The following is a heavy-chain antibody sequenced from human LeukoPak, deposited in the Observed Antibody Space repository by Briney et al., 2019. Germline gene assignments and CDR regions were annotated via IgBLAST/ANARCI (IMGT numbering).Heavy chain of an antibody. CDR3: ARSVVVVKGYFDY. D-gene: IGHD3-22*01. Sequence: PGGSLRLSCAASGFTFSSYAMHWVRQAPGKGLEWVAVISYDGSNKYYADSVKGRFTISRDNSKNTLYLQTNSLRAEDTAVYYCARSVVVVKGYFDYWGQGTLVTVSS. CDR1: GFTFSSYA. CDR2: ISYDGSNK. V-gene: IGHV3-30*04. J-gene: IGHJ4*02.